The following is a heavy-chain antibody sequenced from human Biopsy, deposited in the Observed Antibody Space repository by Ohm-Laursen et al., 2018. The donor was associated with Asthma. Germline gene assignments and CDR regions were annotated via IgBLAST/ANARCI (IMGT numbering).Heavy chain of an antibody. V-gene: IGHV3-9*01. CDR1: GLSFDDCA. CDR2: ISWNSETI. J-gene: IGHJ5*02. D-gene: IGHD3-10*01. CDR3: AKGDTYFYGSGAHNWFDP. Sequence: SLRLSCAASGLSFDDCAMHWVRQPPGKGLEWVSGISWNSETIGYADSVKGRFTISRDNAKNSLYLQVNSLRLEDTAFYFCAKGDTYFYGSGAHNWFDPWGQGTLVTVSS.